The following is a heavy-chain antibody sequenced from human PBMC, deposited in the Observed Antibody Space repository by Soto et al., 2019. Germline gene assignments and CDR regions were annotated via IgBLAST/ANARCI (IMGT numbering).Heavy chain of an antibody. CDR2: INHSGST. CDR1: GGSFVGYY. D-gene: IGHD3-10*01. CDR3: ARARITMVRGVIGYYYYGMDV. J-gene: IGHJ6*02. Sequence: PSETLSLTCAVYGGSFVGYYCSFSRQPPFKWLEWIGEINHSGSTNYNPSLKSRVTISVDTSKNQFSLKLSSVTAADTAVYYCARARITMVRGVIGYYYYGMDVWGQGTTVTVSS. V-gene: IGHV4-34*01.